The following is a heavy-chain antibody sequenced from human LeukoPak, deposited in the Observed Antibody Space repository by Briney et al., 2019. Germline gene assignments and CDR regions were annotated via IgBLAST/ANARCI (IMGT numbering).Heavy chain of an antibody. D-gene: IGHD3-22*01. Sequence: AGGSLRLSCAASGFTFSSYSMNWVRQAPGKGLEWVSYISSSSSTIYYADSVKGRFTISRDNAKNSLYLQMNSLRAEDTAVYYCARDPGHYYYDSSGYSPLVDYWGQGTLVTVSS. CDR2: ISSSSSTI. V-gene: IGHV3-48*01. CDR3: ARDPGHYYYDSSGYSPLVDY. J-gene: IGHJ4*02. CDR1: GFTFSSYS.